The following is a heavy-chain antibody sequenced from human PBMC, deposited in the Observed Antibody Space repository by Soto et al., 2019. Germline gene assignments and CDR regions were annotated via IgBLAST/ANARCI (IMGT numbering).Heavy chain of an antibody. Sequence: ASVKVSFKASGYTFTSYGISWVQQAPGQGLEWMGWISAYNGNTNYAQKLQGRVTMTTDTSTSTAYMELRSLRSDDTAVYYCAREPYGEHAFDIWGQGTMVTVSS. J-gene: IGHJ3*02. CDR3: AREPYGEHAFDI. V-gene: IGHV1-18*01. CDR2: ISAYNGNT. CDR1: GYTFTSYG. D-gene: IGHD4-17*01.